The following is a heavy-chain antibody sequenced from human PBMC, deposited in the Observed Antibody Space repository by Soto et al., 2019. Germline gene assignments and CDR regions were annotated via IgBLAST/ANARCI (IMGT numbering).Heavy chain of an antibody. D-gene: IGHD2-15*01. J-gene: IGHJ4*02. CDR3: ASFPGGGGSFDY. Sequence: SETLSLTCAVYGGSFSGYYWSWIRQPPGKGLEWIGEINHSGSTNYNPSLKSRVTISVDTSKNQFSLKLSSVTAADTAVYYCASFPGGGGSFDYWGQGTLVTVSS. CDR2: INHSGST. V-gene: IGHV4-34*01. CDR1: GGSFSGYY.